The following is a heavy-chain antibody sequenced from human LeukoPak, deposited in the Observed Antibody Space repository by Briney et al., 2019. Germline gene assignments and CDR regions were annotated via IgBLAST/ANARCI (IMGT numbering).Heavy chain of an antibody. D-gene: IGHD4-11*01. CDR2: IYYSGST. J-gene: IGHJ4*02. V-gene: IGHV4-39*01. CDR1: GDFISSSPDY. CDR3: VRHGTDDYTDYDFAAVFDY. Sequence: PSETLSLTCTVSGDFISSSPDYWGWIRQPPGKGLEWIASIYYSGSTSYNPSLKSRFTISVDTSKNQFSLRLTSVTAADTALYYCVRHGTDDYTDYDFAAVFDYWGRGTLVAVSS.